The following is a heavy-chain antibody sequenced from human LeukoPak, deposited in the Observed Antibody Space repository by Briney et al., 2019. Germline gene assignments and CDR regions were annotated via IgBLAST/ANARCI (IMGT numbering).Heavy chain of an antibody. J-gene: IGHJ4*02. CDR1: GYSFTSYW. CDR3: ARRYCSTTRCPEPHFDY. Sequence: GESLKISCKGSGYSFTSYWTGWVRQMPGKGLEWMGIFYPGDSDSRYSPSFQGQVTISADKSINTAYLQWSSLKASDTAIYFCARRYCSTTRCPEPHFDYWGQGTLVTVSS. CDR2: FYPGDSDS. V-gene: IGHV5-51*01. D-gene: IGHD2-2*01.